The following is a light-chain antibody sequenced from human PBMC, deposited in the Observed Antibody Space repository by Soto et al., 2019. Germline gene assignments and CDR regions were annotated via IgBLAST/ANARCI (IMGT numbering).Light chain of an antibody. CDR2: DVS. CDR3: CSYAGGYTFV. V-gene: IGLV2-11*01. J-gene: IGLJ2*01. Sequence: QSALTQPRSVSGSPGQSVTVSCTGSSSDVGAYNYVSWYQQNPGEAPKLIIYDVSKRPAGVPARFSGSKSGNTASLTISGLQAEDEAAYYCCSYAGGYTFVFGGGTKLTVL. CDR1: SSDVGAYNY.